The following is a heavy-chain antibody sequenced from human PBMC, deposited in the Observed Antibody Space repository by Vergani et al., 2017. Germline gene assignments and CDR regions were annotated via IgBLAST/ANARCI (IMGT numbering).Heavy chain of an antibody. CDR3: ARVYTVYCSSTSCPLYYGMDV. CDR2: INPNSGGT. V-gene: IGHV1-2*02. CDR1: GGTFSSYA. Sequence: QVQLVQSGAEVKKPGSSVKVSCKASGGTFSSYAISWVRQAPGQGLEWMGWINPNSGGTNYAQKFQGRVTMTRDTSISTAYMELSRLRSDDTAVYYCARVYTVYCSSTSCPLYYGMDVWGQGTTVTVSS. D-gene: IGHD2-2*01. J-gene: IGHJ6*02.